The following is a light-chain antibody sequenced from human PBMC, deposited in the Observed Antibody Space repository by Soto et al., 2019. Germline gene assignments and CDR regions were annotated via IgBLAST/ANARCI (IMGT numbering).Light chain of an antibody. Sequence: DIQMTQSPSAMSASVGDRVTITCRASQGINDNLAWFQQKPGQVPKRLIYGAFSLQRGVPSRFSGSGSGTEFTLTISSLQPEDFGTYYCQQSYTSPVTFGGGTKVDIK. CDR2: GAF. CDR1: QGINDN. CDR3: QQSYTSPVT. V-gene: IGKV1-17*03. J-gene: IGKJ4*01.